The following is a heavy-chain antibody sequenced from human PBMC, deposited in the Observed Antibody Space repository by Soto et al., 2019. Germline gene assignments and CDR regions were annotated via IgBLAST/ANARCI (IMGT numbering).Heavy chain of an antibody. CDR1: GGSISSYY. CDR3: ARCIAARRYYYYMDV. D-gene: IGHD6-6*01. J-gene: IGHJ6*03. V-gene: IGHV4-59*01. CDR2: IYYSGST. Sequence: PSDTLSLTCTVSGGSISSYYWSWIRQPPGKGLEWIGYIYYSGSTNYNPSLKSRVTISVDTSKNQFSLKLSSVTAADTAVYYCARCIAARRYYYYMDVWGKGTTVTVSS.